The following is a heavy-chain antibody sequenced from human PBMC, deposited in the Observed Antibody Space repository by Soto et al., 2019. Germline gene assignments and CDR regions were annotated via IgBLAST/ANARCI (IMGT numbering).Heavy chain of an antibody. D-gene: IGHD4-17*01. CDR2: ISAYNGNT. Sequence: VASVKVSCNASGYTFTSYGISWVRQAPGQGLEWMGWISAYNGNTNYAQKPQGRVTMTTNTSTSTAYMELSSLRSDDTAVYYCARESDDYGDYPSYGGQGTLVTVSS. CDR1: GYTFTSYG. V-gene: IGHV1-18*04. J-gene: IGHJ4*02. CDR3: ARESDDYGDYPSY.